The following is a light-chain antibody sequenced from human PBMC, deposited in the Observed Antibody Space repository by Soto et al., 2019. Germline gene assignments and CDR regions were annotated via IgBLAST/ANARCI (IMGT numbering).Light chain of an antibody. CDR1: QSVSSY. Sequence: EIVFTHSPATLSLSPGARATLSCSASQSVSSYLAWYQHKPGQAPRLLIYDASNRATGIPARLSGSGSGTDFTLTNSSLEPEDFAVYYCQQRSNWPHSFGPGTKVDIK. CDR3: QQRSNWPHS. J-gene: IGKJ3*01. V-gene: IGKV3-11*01. CDR2: DAS.